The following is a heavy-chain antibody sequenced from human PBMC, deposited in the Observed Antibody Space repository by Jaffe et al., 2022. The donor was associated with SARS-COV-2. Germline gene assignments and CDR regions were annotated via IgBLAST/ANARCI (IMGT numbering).Heavy chain of an antibody. D-gene: IGHD6-13*01. CDR2: IKQDGSEK. CDR1: GFTFSSYW. Sequence: EVQLVESGGGLVQPGGSLRLSCAASGFTFSSYWMSWVRQAPGKGLEWVANIKQDGSEKYYVDSVKGRFTISRDNAKNSLYLQMNSLRAEDTAVYYCARDQGSWSPYYYYGMDVWGQGTTVTVSS. J-gene: IGHJ6*02. CDR3: ARDQGSWSPYYYYGMDV. V-gene: IGHV3-7*01.